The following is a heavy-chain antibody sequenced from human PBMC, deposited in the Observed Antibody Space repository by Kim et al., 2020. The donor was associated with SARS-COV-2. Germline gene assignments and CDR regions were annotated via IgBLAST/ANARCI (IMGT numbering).Heavy chain of an antibody. V-gene: IGHV3-23*01. Sequence: YYAKAEHGRSTLCRDNAKKTVYLQMNSLRAEDTATYYCATDNTRDGMDVWGQGTTVTVSS. J-gene: IGHJ6*01. CDR3: ATDNTRDGMDV.